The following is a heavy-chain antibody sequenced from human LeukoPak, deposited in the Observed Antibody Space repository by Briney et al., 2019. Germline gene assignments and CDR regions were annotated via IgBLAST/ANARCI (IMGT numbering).Heavy chain of an antibody. J-gene: IGHJ4*02. CDR3: AKGNSRKVVVAATSPDY. V-gene: IGHV3-23*01. Sequence: PGGSLRLSCAASGFTFSSYAMSWVRQAPGKGLEWVSAISGSGGSTYYADSVKGRFTISRDNSKNTLYLQMNSLRAEDTAVYYCAKGNSRKVVVAATSPDYWGQGTLVTVSS. CDR2: ISGSGGST. D-gene: IGHD2-15*01. CDR1: GFTFSSYA.